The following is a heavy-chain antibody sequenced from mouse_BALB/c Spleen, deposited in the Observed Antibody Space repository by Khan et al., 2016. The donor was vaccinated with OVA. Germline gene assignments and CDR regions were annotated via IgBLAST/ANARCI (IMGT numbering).Heavy chain of an antibody. CDR3: ARSGYGNPFAY. Sequence: QVQLQQSGAELVKPGASVKISCKASGYTFTSYYMYWVKQRPGQGLEWIGGINPSNGGAHFNEKFKNKATLTVDKSSSTAYMQLSSLTSEDSAVYYWARSGYGNPFAYWGQGTLVTVSA. CDR1: GYTFTSYY. CDR2: INPSNGGA. V-gene: IGHV1S81*02. J-gene: IGHJ3*01. D-gene: IGHD2-1*01.